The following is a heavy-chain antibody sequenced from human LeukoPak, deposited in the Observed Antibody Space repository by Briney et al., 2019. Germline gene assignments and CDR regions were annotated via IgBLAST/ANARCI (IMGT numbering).Heavy chain of an antibody. Sequence: PGGSLRLSCAASGFTFSSYSMNWVRQAPGKGLEGVSSISSSSSYIYYADSVKGRFTISRDNAKNSLYLQMNSLRAEDTAVYYCARRRAIGGIDYWGQGTLVTVSS. CDR1: GFTFSSYS. D-gene: IGHD3-16*02. CDR2: ISSSSSYI. V-gene: IGHV3-21*01. CDR3: ARRRAIGGIDY. J-gene: IGHJ4*02.